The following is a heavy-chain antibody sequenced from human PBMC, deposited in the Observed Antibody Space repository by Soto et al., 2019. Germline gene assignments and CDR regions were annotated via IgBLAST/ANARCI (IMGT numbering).Heavy chain of an antibody. CDR2: IDYSGTA. V-gene: IGHV4-39*01. CDR3: ERITGRHLDY. J-gene: IGHJ4*02. D-gene: IGHD1-20*01. Sequence: SETLSLTCTVSSGSISVTNVFWGWVRQPPGKGLELIWNIDYSGTAYFSPSLATRVTFHVDTSKNQFSLTLYSVTAADTDVYYCERITGRHLDYWGQGILVTVSS. CDR1: SGSISVTNVF.